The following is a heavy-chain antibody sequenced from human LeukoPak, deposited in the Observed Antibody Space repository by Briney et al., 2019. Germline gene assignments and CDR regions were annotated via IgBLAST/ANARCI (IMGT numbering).Heavy chain of an antibody. CDR3: ARDSNPLDY. Sequence: ASVKVSCKASGYSYYTHWVRQAPGQGLEWMGISDPRGSSTRYAQKFQGRVTMTRDTSTSTDYMELSSLKSEDTAIYYCARDSNPLDYWGQGTLVAVSS. D-gene: IGHD3-3*02. V-gene: IGHV1-46*01. CDR1: GYSYY. J-gene: IGHJ4*02. CDR2: SDPRGSST.